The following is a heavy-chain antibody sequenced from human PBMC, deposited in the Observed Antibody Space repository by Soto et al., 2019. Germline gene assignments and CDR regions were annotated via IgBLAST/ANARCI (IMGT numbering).Heavy chain of an antibody. Sequence: GGSLRLSCAASGFTFSSYEMNWVRQTPGKGLEWVSYISSSGSTIYYADSVKGRFTISRDNAKNSLYLQMNSLRAEDTAVYYCARGRGYSYGPTIMDVWGQGTTVTVSS. V-gene: IGHV3-48*03. CDR3: ARGRGYSYGPTIMDV. CDR1: GFTFSSYE. CDR2: ISSSGSTI. D-gene: IGHD5-18*01. J-gene: IGHJ6*02.